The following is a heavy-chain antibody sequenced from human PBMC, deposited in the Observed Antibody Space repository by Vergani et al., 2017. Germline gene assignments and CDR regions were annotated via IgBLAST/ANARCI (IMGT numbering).Heavy chain of an antibody. D-gene: IGHD3-10*01. CDR1: GFTVSSNY. J-gene: IGHJ4*02. Sequence: EVQLVESGGGLVQPGGSLRLSCAASGFTVSSNYMSWVRQAPGKGLEWVSVISGSGGSTYYADSVKGRFTISRDNSKTTLYLQMNSLRAEDTAVYYCAKVGRLLWFGESRGDAGTFDYWGQGTLVTVSS. CDR3: AKVGRLLWFGESRGDAGTFDY. CDR2: ISGSGGST. V-gene: IGHV3-23*04.